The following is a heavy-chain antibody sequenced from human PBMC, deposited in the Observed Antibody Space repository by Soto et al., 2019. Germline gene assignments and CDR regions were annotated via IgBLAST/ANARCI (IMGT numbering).Heavy chain of an antibody. D-gene: IGHD3-10*01. CDR3: ARARRLLWFGEIFDY. Sequence: QVQLVEPGGGVVQPGRSLRLSCAASGFTFSSYGMHWVRQAPGKGLEWVSVIWYDGSNKYYADSVKGRFTISRDNSKNTLYLQRNSLRAEDTAVYYCARARRLLWFGEIFDYWGQGTLVTVSS. CDR2: IWYDGSNK. J-gene: IGHJ4*02. CDR1: GFTFSSYG. V-gene: IGHV3-33*01.